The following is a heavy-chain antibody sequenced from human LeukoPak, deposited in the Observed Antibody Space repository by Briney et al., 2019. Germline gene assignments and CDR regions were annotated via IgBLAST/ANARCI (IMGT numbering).Heavy chain of an antibody. V-gene: IGHV4-4*07. D-gene: IGHD3-22*01. J-gene: IGHJ4*02. CDR3: ARDRLYYDSSGYDY. CDR1: GGSISIYY. CDR2: IYTSGST. Sequence: PSETLSLTCTVSGGSISIYYCSWIRQPAGKGLESTGRIYTSGSTNYNPSLKSRVTMSVDTSKNQFSLKLSSVTAADTAVYYCARDRLYYDSSGYDYWGQGTLVTVSS.